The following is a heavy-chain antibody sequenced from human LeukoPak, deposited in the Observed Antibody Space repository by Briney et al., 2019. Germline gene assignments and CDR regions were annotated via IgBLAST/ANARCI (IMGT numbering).Heavy chain of an antibody. CDR2: INSDGSST. V-gene: IGHV3-74*01. J-gene: IGHJ6*02. CDR1: GFTFSSYW. Sequence: QSGGSLRLSCAASGFTFSSYWMHWVRQAPGKGLVWVSRINSDGSSTSYADSVKGRFTISRDNAKNTLYLQMNSLRAEDTAVYYCARGSGGWFYYYYYYYGMDVWGQGTTVTVSS. D-gene: IGHD6-19*01. CDR3: ARGSGGWFYYYYYYYGMDV.